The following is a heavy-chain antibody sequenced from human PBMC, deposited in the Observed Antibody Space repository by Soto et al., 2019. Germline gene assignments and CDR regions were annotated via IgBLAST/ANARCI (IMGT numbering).Heavy chain of an antibody. D-gene: IGHD6-13*01. CDR2: INHSGST. CDR1: GGSFSGYY. Sequence: PSETLSLTCAVYGGSFSGYYWSWIRQPPGKGLEWIGEINHSGSTNYNPSLKSRVTISVDTSKNQFSLKLSSVTAADTAVYYCARGGPYSSSWYNYYYYYYMDVWGKGTTVTVSS. CDR3: ARGGPYSSSWYNYYYYYYMDV. J-gene: IGHJ6*03. V-gene: IGHV4-34*01.